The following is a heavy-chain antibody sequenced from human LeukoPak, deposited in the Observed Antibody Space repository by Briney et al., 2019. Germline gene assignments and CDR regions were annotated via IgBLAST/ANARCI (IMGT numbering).Heavy chain of an antibody. CDR1: GGSISSGGYS. D-gene: IGHD3-10*01. J-gene: IGHJ6*02. V-gene: IGHV4-30-2*01. Sequence: SETLSLTCTVSGGSISSGGYSWSWIRQPPGKGLEWIGYIYHSGSTYYNPSLKSRVTISVDRSKNQFSLKLSSVTAADTAVYYCARGQDGFGEEFNYYGMDVWGQGTTVTVSS. CDR2: IYHSGST. CDR3: ARGQDGFGEEFNYYGMDV.